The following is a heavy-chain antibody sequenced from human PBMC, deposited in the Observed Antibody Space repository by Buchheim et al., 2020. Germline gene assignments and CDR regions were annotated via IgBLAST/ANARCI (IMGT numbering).Heavy chain of an antibody. J-gene: IGHJ6*02. CDR2: ISSSSSTI. CDR1: GFTFSSYS. D-gene: IGHD3-10*01. Sequence: EVQLVESGGGLVQPGGSLRLSCAASGFTFSSYSMNWVRQAPGKGLEWVSYISSSSSTIYYADSVKGRFTISRDNAKNSLSLQMNSLRAEDTAVYYCARDQPHYYGSGSYLSTYYYYYGMDVWGQGTT. V-gene: IGHV3-48*04. CDR3: ARDQPHYYGSGSYLSTYYYYYGMDV.